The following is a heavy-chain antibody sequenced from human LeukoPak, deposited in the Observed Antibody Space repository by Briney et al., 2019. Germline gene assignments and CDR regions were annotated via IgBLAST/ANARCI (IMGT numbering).Heavy chain of an antibody. J-gene: IGHJ4*02. D-gene: IGHD5-18*01. Sequence: SETLSLTCAVYGGSFSGYYWSWIRQPPGKGLVWIGEINHSGSTNYNPSLKSRVTISVDTSKNQFSLKLSSVTAADTAVYYCARRRGYSYGFGYWGQGTLVTVSS. CDR2: INHSGST. CDR1: GGSFSGYY. CDR3: ARRRGYSYGFGY. V-gene: IGHV4-34*01.